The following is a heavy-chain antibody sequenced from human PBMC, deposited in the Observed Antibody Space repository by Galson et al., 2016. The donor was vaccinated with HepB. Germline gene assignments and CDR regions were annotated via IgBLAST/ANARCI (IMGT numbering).Heavy chain of an antibody. CDR1: GFSFNNYA. J-gene: IGHJ6*02. CDR3: ARETVDTVRYYYDGMDV. CDR2: ISNDGNNK. Sequence: SLRLSCAVSGFSFNNYAFHWVRQAPGKGLEWVAVISNDGNNKYYADSVKGRFTISRDDSKNTLYLQMNSLRAEDTAIYYCARETVDTVRYYYDGMDVWGQGTTVTVSS. V-gene: IGHV3-30*04. D-gene: IGHD5-18*01.